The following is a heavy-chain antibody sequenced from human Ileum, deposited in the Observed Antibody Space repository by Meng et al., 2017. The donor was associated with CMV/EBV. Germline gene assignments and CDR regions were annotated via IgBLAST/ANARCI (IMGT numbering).Heavy chain of an antibody. CDR2: IYYRGST. D-gene: IGHD3-3*01. Sequence: SRCCYYWVRISQPPGQGLGWLGYIYYRGSTNSYPSLMSRVTISVDTSKNQFSLQLSSVTAADTAVYYCARVRGDFWSHYYNDWFDPWGQGTLVTVSS. CDR3: ARVRGDFWSHYYNDWFDP. J-gene: IGHJ5*02. CDR1: SRCCYY. V-gene: IGHV4-61*01.